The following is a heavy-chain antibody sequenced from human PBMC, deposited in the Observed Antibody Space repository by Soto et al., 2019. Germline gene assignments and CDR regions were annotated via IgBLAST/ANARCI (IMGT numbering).Heavy chain of an antibody. D-gene: IGHD3-3*01. CDR1: GGSISSSSYY. J-gene: IGHJ5*02. V-gene: IGHV4-39*01. CDR3: ARFRERRFVEGLLSSTWFDP. CDR2: IYYSGIT. Sequence: PSETLSLTCTVSGGSISSSSYYWGWIRQPLGKGLEWIASIYYSGITCYNPTLKIRVTISVDTSMNQCSLKLSSVPAVETAVYYCARFRERRFVEGLLSSTWFDPWGQGTLVTSSS.